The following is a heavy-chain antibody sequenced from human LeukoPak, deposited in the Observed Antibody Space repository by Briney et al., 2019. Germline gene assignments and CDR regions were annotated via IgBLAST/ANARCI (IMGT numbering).Heavy chain of an antibody. Sequence: GASVKVSCKASGYTFTGYYMHWVRQASGQGREWMGWINPNSGGTNYAQKFQGRVTMTRDTSISTAYMELSRLRSDDTAVYYCARTYGDIDVFDYWGQGTLVTVSS. J-gene: IGHJ4*02. D-gene: IGHD4-17*01. CDR2: INPNSGGT. CDR3: ARTYGDIDVFDY. V-gene: IGHV1-2*02. CDR1: GYTFTGYY.